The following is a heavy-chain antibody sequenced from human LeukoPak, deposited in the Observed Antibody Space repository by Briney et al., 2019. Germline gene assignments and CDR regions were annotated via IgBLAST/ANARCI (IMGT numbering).Heavy chain of an antibody. CDR2: IYYGGNT. J-gene: IGHJ4*02. V-gene: IGHV4-59*12. Sequence: SETLSLTCTISGGSISTYYWSWLRQAPGKGLEWIGYIYYGGNTYYNPSLKSRVTISVDTSKNQFSLKLSSATAADTAVYYCARKKSRIAARPYYFDYWGQGTLVTVSS. CDR1: GGSISTYY. CDR3: ARKKSRIAARPYYFDY. D-gene: IGHD6-6*01.